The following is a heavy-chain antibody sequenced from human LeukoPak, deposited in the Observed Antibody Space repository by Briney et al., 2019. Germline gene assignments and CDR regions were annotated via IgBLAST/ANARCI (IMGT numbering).Heavy chain of an antibody. D-gene: IGHD3-16*01. CDR2: IYYSGST. CDR1: GGSISSGDYY. J-gene: IGHJ3*02. Sequence: SETLSLTCTVSGGSISSGDYYLSWIRQPPGKGLEWIGYIYYSGSTYYNPSLKSRVTISVDTSKNQFSLKLSSVTAADTAVYYCARDLIDQSAFDIWGQGTMVTVSS. V-gene: IGHV4-30-4*01. CDR3: ARDLIDQSAFDI.